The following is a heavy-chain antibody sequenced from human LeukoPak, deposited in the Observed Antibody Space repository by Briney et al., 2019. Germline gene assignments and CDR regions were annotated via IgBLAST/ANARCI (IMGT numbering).Heavy chain of an antibody. CDR3: AKEAQYQLGYYFDY. V-gene: IGHV3-23*01. Sequence: GGSLRLSCAASGFTFRGDAMSWGRQAPGKGLWWVSAISGSGGSTYYAESVKGRSTISRDNSKNTLYLQMNSLRAEDTAVYYCAKEAQYQLGYYFDYWGQGTLVTVSS. D-gene: IGHD2-2*01. J-gene: IGHJ4*02. CDR1: GFTFRGDA. CDR2: ISGSGGST.